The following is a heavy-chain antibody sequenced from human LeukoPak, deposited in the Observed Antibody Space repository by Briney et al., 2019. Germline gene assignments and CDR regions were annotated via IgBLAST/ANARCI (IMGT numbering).Heavy chain of an antibody. D-gene: IGHD3-10*01. CDR3: ARHPEWGREAGST. V-gene: IGHV4-59*08. CDR1: GGSISSYY. J-gene: IGHJ5*02. Sequence: SETLSLTCTVSGGSISSYYWSWIRQPPGKGLEWIGYIYYSGSTKYNPSLKSRVTISVDTSKNQFSLKLSSVTAADTAVYYCARHPEWGREAGSTWGQGTLVTVSS. CDR2: IYYSGST.